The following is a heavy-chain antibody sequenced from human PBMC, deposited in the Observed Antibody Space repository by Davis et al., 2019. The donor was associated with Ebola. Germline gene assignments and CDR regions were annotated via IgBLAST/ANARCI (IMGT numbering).Heavy chain of an antibody. CDR3: ASLDYDILTGYPY. Sequence: GESLKISCAASGFTFSSYSMNWVRQAPGKGLEWVSSISSSSSYIYYADSVKGRFTISRDNDKNSLYLQMNSLRAEDTAVYYCASLDYDILTGYPYWGQGTLVTVSS. J-gene: IGHJ4*02. V-gene: IGHV3-21*01. CDR1: GFTFSSYS. D-gene: IGHD3-9*01. CDR2: ISSSSSYI.